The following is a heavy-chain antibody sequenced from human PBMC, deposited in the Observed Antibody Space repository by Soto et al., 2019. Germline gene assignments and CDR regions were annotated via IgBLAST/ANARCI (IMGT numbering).Heavy chain of an antibody. CDR1: GFTFTSYG. V-gene: IGHV3-33*08. CDR3: ARPDLSGSYYRPFFDQ. J-gene: IGHJ4*02. CDR2: IWYDGIKK. D-gene: IGHD3-10*01. Sequence: QVQLVESGGGVVQPGRSLRLSCAVSGFTFTSYGMHWVRQAPGKGLEWVALIWYDGIKKFYAESVKGRFTISRDNSQNILYLQLNSLRAEDTAVYYCARPDLSGSYYRPFFDQWGQGTLVTVSS.